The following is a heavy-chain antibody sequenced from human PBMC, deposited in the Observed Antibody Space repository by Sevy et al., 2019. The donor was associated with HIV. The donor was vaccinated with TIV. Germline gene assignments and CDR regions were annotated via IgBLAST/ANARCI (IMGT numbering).Heavy chain of an antibody. V-gene: IGHV3-15*01. CDR1: GFTFSNAW. Sequence: GGSLRLSCAASGFTFSNAWMSWVRQAPGKGLEWVGRIKSKIDGATRDLAAPVKGRITISRANSRNTLYLQMNSLKTEDTGVYYCATGLGKSDFDYWGQGTLVTVSS. D-gene: IGHD3-9*01. J-gene: IGHJ4*02. CDR2: IKSKIDGATR. CDR3: ATGLGKSDFDY.